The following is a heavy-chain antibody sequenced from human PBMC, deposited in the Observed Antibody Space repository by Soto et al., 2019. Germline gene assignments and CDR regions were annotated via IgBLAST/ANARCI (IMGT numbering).Heavy chain of an antibody. CDR2: ISYDGSNK. CDR3: VGGQYYFDY. Sequence: QVQLVESGGGGVKPGRSLRLSCAASGFPFTTYGMHWAREGPGKGLEGVAVISYDGSNKFYADSVKGRFTISRDNSKNTLYLQMNSLRPEDTALYYCVGGQYYFDYRGQGTLVIVSS. CDR1: GFPFTTYG. J-gene: IGHJ4*02. V-gene: IGHV3-30*03. D-gene: IGHD3-10*01.